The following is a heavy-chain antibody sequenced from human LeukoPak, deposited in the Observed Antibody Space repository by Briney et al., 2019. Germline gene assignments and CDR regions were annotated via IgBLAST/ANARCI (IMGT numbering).Heavy chain of an antibody. Sequence: PSETLSLTCTVSGGSISSSSYYWGWVRQPPGKGLEWIGSIYYSGSTYYNPSLKSRVTISLDTSKKQFSLKLTSVTAADTAVYYCARGRPGQGRTFDIWGQGTTVTVSS. CDR3: ARGRPGQGRTFDI. J-gene: IGHJ3*02. V-gene: IGHV4-39*07. CDR1: GGSISSSSYY. CDR2: IYYSGST.